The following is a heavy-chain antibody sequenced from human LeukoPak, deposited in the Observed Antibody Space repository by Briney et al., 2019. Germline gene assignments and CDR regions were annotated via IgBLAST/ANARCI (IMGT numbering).Heavy chain of an antibody. V-gene: IGHV1-69*13. J-gene: IGHJ3*02. CDR1: GGTFSSYA. CDR2: IIPIFGTA. Sequence: SVTVSCKASGGTFSSYAISWVRQAPGQGLEWMGGIIPIFGTANYAQKFQGRVTITADESTSTAYMELSSLRSEDTAVYYCARSAYCGGDCYWSDAFDIWGQGTMVTVSS. D-gene: IGHD2-21*02. CDR3: ARSAYCGGDCYWSDAFDI.